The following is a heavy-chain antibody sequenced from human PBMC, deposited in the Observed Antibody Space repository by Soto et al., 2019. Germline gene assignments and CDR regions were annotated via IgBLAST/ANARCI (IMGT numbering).Heavy chain of an antibody. CDR3: ARGPPGYYGSGTRATPPDY. CDR1: GGSFSGYY. Sequence: SETLSLTCAVYGGSFSGYYWSWIRQPPGKGLEWIGEINHSGSTNYNPSLKSRVTISVDTSKNQFSLKLSSVTAADTAVYYCARGPPGYYGSGTRATPPDYWGQGTLVTVSS. V-gene: IGHV4-34*01. CDR2: INHSGST. D-gene: IGHD3-10*01. J-gene: IGHJ4*02.